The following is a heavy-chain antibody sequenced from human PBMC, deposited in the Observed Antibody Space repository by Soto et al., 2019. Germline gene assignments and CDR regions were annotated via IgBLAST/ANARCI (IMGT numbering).Heavy chain of an antibody. V-gene: IGHV2-70*01. Sequence: SGPTLVNPTQTLTLTCTFSGFSLSTSGMCVSWIRQPPGKALEWLALIDWDDDKYYSTSLKTRLTISKDTSKNQVVLTMTNMDPVDTATYYCARIPCIAAAGTASWGYADYWGQGTLVTVSS. CDR2: IDWDDDK. D-gene: IGHD6-13*01. CDR1: GFSLSTSGMC. J-gene: IGHJ4*02. CDR3: ARIPCIAAAGTASWGYADY.